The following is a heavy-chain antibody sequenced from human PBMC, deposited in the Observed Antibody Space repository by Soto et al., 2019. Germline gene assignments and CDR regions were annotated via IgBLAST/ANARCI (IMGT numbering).Heavy chain of an antibody. V-gene: IGHV1-24*01. CDR1: GYTLTELS. CDR3: SRGGSSPLYYFYYGMDV. Sequence: ASVKVSCKVSGYTLTELSMHWVRQAPGKGLEWMGGFDPEDGETIYAQKFQGRVTMTGDTSTGTAYMELSSLRSEDTAVYYCSRGGSSPLYYFYYGMDVWGQGTTVTVSS. D-gene: IGHD6-6*01. CDR2: FDPEDGET. J-gene: IGHJ6*02.